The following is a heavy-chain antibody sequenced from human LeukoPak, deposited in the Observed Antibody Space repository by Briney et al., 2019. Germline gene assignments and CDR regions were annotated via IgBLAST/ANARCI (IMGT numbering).Heavy chain of an antibody. D-gene: IGHD2-2*01. CDR3: ARANPLYRSSTTCLFDY. CDR2: IKPNSGDT. CDR1: GYSFTGYY. Sequence: GASVKVSCKASGYSFTGYYMHWVRQAPGQGFEWMGWIKPNSGDTNYAQKFQGRVTMTRDTSISTAHMELSRLRSDDTAVYYCARANPLYRSSTTCLFDYWGQGTLVTVSS. V-gene: IGHV1-2*02. J-gene: IGHJ4*02.